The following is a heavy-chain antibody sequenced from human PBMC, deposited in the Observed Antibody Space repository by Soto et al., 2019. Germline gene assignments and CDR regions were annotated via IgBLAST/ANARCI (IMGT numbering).Heavy chain of an antibody. D-gene: IGHD2-15*01. V-gene: IGHV1-3*04. CDR3: APPVLSPVRGGHYYGMDV. Sequence: ASVKVSCKASGYTFTNNVIHWLRQAPGQTLEWMGWIHTAKGNTKYSQKFEARVTLTRDTAASTAYMELNSLRSDDTAVYYCAPPVLSPVRGGHYYGMDVGGQGTTVTVSS. CDR2: IHTAKGNT. CDR1: GYTFTNNV. J-gene: IGHJ6*02.